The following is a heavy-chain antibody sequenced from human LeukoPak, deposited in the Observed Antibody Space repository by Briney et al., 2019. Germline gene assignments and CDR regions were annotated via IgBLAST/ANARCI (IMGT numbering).Heavy chain of an antibody. Sequence: GGSLRLSCAASGFTFSSYSMNWVRQAPGKGLEWVAFIRYDGSNKYYADSVKGRFTISRDNSKNTLYLQMNSLRAEDTAVYYCAKRFTEETAVLLWFGDDYFDYWGQGTLVTVSS. CDR1: GFTFSSYS. J-gene: IGHJ4*02. V-gene: IGHV3-30*02. CDR3: AKRFTEETAVLLWFGDDYFDY. CDR2: IRYDGSNK. D-gene: IGHD3-10*01.